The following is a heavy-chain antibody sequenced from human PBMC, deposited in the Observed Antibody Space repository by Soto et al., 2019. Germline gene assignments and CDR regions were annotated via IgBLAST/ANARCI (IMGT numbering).Heavy chain of an antibody. CDR3: AREMGRGSRNFDY. D-gene: IGHD1-26*01. CDR1: GGTFSSYS. Sequence: QVQLVQSGAEVKKPGSSVKVSCKASGGTFSSYSINWVRQAPGQRLEWMGGIIPIFDSANYAQKFQGRVTITADRSTTTAYMEMTSLSSEDTAVYYCAREMGRGSRNFDYWGRGTLVTVSS. V-gene: IGHV1-69*14. J-gene: IGHJ4*02. CDR2: IIPIFDSA.